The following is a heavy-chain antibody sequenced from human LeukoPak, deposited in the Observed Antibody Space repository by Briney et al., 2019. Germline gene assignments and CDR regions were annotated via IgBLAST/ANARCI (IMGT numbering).Heavy chain of an antibody. Sequence: GGSLRLSCEDSGFTLSRNSMTWVRQAPGKGLEWISYISSSGSTIHYADSVKGRFIISRGNAKNALYLQMSSLRDEDTAVYYCARARLLREPFDYWGQGTLVTVSS. V-gene: IGHV3-48*02. CDR1: GFTLSRNS. CDR3: ARARLLREPFDY. J-gene: IGHJ4*02. D-gene: IGHD3-16*01. CDR2: ISSSGSTI.